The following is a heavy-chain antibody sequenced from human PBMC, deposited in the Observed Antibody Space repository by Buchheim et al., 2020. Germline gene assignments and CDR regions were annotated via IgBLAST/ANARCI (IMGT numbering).Heavy chain of an antibody. D-gene: IGHD2-2*03. J-gene: IGHJ4*02. CDR2: IKQDGSEK. Sequence: ELQLVESGGGLVQPGGSLRLSCAASGFTFSSHWMSWVRQAPGKGLEWVANIKQDGSEKYYVDSVKGRFTISRDNATNSLYLQMNSLRAEDTAVYYCARLVDIVVVPAAYCDYWGQGTL. CDR1: GFTFSSHW. V-gene: IGHV3-7*01. CDR3: ARLVDIVVVPAAYCDY.